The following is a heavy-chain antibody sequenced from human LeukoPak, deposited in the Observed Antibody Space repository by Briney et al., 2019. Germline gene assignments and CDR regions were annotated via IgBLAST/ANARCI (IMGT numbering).Heavy chain of an antibody. CDR3: ARHRPYSYYGGNGVPDY. CDR1: GYSFTSYW. Sequence: GESLKISCKGSGYSFTSYWIGWVRQMPGKGLEWMGIIYPGDSDTSYSPSFQGQVTISADKSISTAYLQWSSLKASDTAMYYCARHRPYSYYGGNGVPDYWGQGTLVTVSS. J-gene: IGHJ4*02. D-gene: IGHD4-23*01. V-gene: IGHV5-51*01. CDR2: IYPGDSDT.